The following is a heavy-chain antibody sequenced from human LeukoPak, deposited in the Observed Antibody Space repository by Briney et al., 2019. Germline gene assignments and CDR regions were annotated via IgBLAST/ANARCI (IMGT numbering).Heavy chain of an antibody. CDR2: INPNSGGT. V-gene: IGHV1-2*02. CDR3: ASSTTFFGVGIYYYYYMDV. D-gene: IGHD3-3*01. CDR1: GYTFTCYY. Sequence: GASVKVSCKASGYTFTCYYMHWVRQAPGQGLEWMGWINPNSGGTNYARKIQGRVGMTRDTSISTACMELSRLRSVETAVYYCASSTTFFGVGIYYYYYMDVWGKGTTVTVSS. J-gene: IGHJ6*03.